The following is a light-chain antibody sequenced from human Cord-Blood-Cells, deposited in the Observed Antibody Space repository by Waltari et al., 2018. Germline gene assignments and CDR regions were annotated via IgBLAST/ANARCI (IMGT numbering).Light chain of an antibody. V-gene: IGKV3-11*01. CDR2: DAS. CDR1: QRVSSY. Sequence: IVLSQSPTTLSLSPGEGANLSCRASQRVSSYLAWYQQKPGQAPRLLIYDASNRATGIPARFSGSGSGTDFTLTISSLEPEDFAVYYCQQRSNWPLTFGGGTKVEIK. J-gene: IGKJ4*01. CDR3: QQRSNWPLT.